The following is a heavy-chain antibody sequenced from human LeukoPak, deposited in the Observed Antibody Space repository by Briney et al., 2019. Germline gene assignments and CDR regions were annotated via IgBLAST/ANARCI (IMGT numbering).Heavy chain of an antibody. CDR1: GFTFSSYG. V-gene: IGHV3-33*01. D-gene: IGHD2/OR15-2a*01. CDR3: AREYVDTYLYYYGMDV. Sequence: GGSLRLSCAASGFTFSSYGMHWVRQAPGKGLEWVAVIWYDGSNKYYADSVKGRFTISRDNSKNTLHLQMNSLRAEDTAVYYCAREYVDTYLYYYGMDVWGQGTTDTVSS. J-gene: IGHJ6*02. CDR2: IWYDGSNK.